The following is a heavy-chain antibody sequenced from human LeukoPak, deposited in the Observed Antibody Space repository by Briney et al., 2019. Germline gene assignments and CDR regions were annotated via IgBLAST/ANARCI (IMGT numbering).Heavy chain of an antibody. CDR2: LFQSETT. D-gene: IGHD3-22*01. Sequence: PSETLSLTCTVSGYFISSGYYWGWIRQPPGKGLEWIGILFQSETTYYNPSLKSRVTISLDTSKNQFSLKLNSVTAADTAVYYCARFDSFYGSGYYGGYWGQGTLVTVSS. V-gene: IGHV4-38-2*02. CDR1: GYFISSGYY. CDR3: ARFDSFYGSGYYGGY. J-gene: IGHJ4*02.